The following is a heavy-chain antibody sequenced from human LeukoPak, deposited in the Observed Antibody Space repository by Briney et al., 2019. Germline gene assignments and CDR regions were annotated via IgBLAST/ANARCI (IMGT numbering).Heavy chain of an antibody. Sequence: GGSLRLSCAASGFTFSSYSMNSVRQAPGKGLEWVSSISSSISYIYYADSVKGRFTISRDNAKNSPYLQMNSLRAEDTAVYYCARESLSATPPTHYVVVTAPDAFDIWGQGTMVTVSS. CDR1: GFTFSSYS. D-gene: IGHD2-21*02. V-gene: IGHV3-21*01. J-gene: IGHJ3*02. CDR2: ISSSISYI. CDR3: ARESLSATPPTHYVVVTAPDAFDI.